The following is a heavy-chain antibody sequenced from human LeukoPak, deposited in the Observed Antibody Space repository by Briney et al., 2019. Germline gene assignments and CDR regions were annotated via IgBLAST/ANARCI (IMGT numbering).Heavy chain of an antibody. Sequence: ASVKVSCKASGGTFSSYAISWVRQAPGQGLEWMGGIIPIFGTANYAQKFQGRVTITADKSTSTAYMELSSLRSEDTAVYYCARGSYYYDSSGYYYWGQGTLVTVSS. V-gene: IGHV1-69*06. CDR1: GGTFSSYA. D-gene: IGHD3-22*01. CDR2: IIPIFGTA. CDR3: ARGSYYYDSSGYYY. J-gene: IGHJ4*02.